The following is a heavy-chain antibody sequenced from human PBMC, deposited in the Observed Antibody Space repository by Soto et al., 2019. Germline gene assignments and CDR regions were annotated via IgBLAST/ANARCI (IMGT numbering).Heavy chain of an antibody. CDR3: ARGSSGYYWYFDY. V-gene: IGHV5-10-1*01. D-gene: IGHD3-22*01. CDR1: GYSFTRYW. J-gene: IGHJ4*02. CDR2: IDPSDSNT. Sequence: GESLKISCKGSGYSFTRYWISWVRQMPGKGLEWMGRIDPSDSNTNYSPSFQGHVTISADKSISTAYLQWSSLKASDTAMYYCARGSSGYYWYFDYWGQGTLVTVSS.